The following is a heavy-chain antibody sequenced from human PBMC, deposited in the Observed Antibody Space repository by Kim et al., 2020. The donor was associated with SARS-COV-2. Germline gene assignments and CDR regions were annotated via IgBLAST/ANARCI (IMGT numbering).Heavy chain of an antibody. Sequence: ASVKVSCKASGYTFTSYGINWVRQAPGQGLEWMAWISAYNGNTNYAQPLQGRVTMTTDTSTSTAYMELRSLRSDDTAVYYCARAPPVVVIPSAPNDYWGQGTLVTVSS. CDR3: ARAPPVVVIPSAPNDY. D-gene: IGHD3-22*01. CDR1: GYTFTSYG. J-gene: IGHJ4*02. V-gene: IGHV1-18*01. CDR2: ISAYNGNT.